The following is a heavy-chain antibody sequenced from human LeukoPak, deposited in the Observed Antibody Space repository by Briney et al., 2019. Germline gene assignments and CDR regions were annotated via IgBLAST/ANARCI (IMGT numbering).Heavy chain of an antibody. CDR1: GGSISSSSYY. CDR2: VYYGGYT. V-gene: IGHV4-39*01. J-gene: IGHJ6*02. D-gene: IGHD3-10*01. CDR3: ARLYYYGSGSYDYGMDV. Sequence: SETLSLTCTVSGGSISSSSYYWGWIRQPPGKGLEWIGSVYYGGYTNYNPSLKSRVTISVDTSKNQFSLKLSSVTAADTAVYYCARLYYYGSGSYDYGMDVWGQGTTVTVSS.